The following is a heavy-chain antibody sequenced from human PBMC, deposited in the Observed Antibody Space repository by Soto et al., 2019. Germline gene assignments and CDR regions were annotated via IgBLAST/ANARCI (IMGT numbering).Heavy chain of an antibody. Sequence: GGSLRLSCAASGFTFSSYGMHWVRQAPGKGLEWVAVISYDGSNKYYADSVKGRFTISRDNSKNTLYLQMNSLRAEDTAVYYCAKDGTPSDYGENYGMDVWGQGTTVTVSS. CDR3: AKDGTPSDYGENYGMDV. CDR1: GFTFSSYG. D-gene: IGHD4-17*01. V-gene: IGHV3-30*18. J-gene: IGHJ6*02. CDR2: ISYDGSNK.